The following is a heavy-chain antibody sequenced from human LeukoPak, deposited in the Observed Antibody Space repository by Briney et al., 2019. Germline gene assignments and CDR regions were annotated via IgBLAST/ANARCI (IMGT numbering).Heavy chain of an antibody. CDR1: GGSISTYY. Sequence: SESLSLTCTVSGGSISTYYWSWIRQPPGKGLEWIGYIHYSGTTNYNPSLKNRVTISLDTSKNQFSLNLSSVTAADTAVYYCARSGSYGPNFAYWGQGTLVTVSS. CDR2: IHYSGTT. D-gene: IGHD1-26*01. CDR3: ARSGSYGPNFAY. J-gene: IGHJ4*02. V-gene: IGHV4-59*08.